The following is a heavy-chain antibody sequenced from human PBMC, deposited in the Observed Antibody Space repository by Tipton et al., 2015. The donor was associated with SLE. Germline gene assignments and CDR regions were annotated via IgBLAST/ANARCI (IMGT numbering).Heavy chain of an antibody. CDR1: GGSISSSSYY. CDR2: IYYSGST. Sequence: TLSLTCTVSGGSISSSSYYWGWIRQPPGKGLEWIGSIYYSGSTYYNPSLKSRVTISVDTSKNQFSLKLSSVTAADTAVYYCARQDELPYDILTGYYGGYFHHWGQGTLVTVSS. CDR3: ARQDELPYDILTGYYGGYFHH. J-gene: IGHJ1*01. D-gene: IGHD3-9*01. V-gene: IGHV4-39*01.